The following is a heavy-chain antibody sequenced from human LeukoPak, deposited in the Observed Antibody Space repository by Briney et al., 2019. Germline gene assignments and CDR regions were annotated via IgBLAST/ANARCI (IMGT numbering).Heavy chain of an antibody. D-gene: IGHD3-10*01. V-gene: IGHV3-23*01. J-gene: IGHJ3*02. CDR2: ITFSADTT. CDR3: AKKSQSRGRGAFDI. Sequence: PGGSLRLSCVASGFNFKIYHMTWVRQAPGGGVEWVSIITFSADTTYYADSVKGRFTIYRDNSKNTLYLQMNSLRAEDTALYYCAKKSQSRGRGAFDIWGQGTMVTVSS. CDR1: GFNFKIYH.